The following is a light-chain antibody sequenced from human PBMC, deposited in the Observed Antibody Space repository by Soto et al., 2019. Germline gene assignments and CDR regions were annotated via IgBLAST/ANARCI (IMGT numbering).Light chain of an antibody. CDR2: DVS. CDR3: QQYGSSPT. CDR1: QSVSSSY. V-gene: IGKV3-20*01. Sequence: EIVLTQSPGTLSLSPGERATLSCRSSQSVSSSYLAWYQHKPGQAPRLLIYDVSSRATGIPDRFSGSGSGTDFTLTISRLESEDFAVYYCQQYGSSPTFGQGTKVELK. J-gene: IGKJ1*01.